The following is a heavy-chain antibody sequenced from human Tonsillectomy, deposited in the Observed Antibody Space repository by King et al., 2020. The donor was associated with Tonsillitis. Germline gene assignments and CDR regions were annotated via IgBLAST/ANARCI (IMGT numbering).Heavy chain of an antibody. V-gene: IGHV7-4-1*02. CDR3: ARGGGFEVVVAASEHYYGMDV. CDR1: GYTFTSYA. Sequence: QLVQSGSELKKPGASVKVSCKASGYTFTSYAMNWVRQAPGQGLEWMGWINTNTGNPTYAQGFTGRFVFSLDTSVSTAYLQISSLKAEDTAVYYCARGGGFEVVVAASEHYYGMDVWGQGTTVTVSS. CDR2: INTNTGNP. J-gene: IGHJ6*02. D-gene: IGHD2-15*01.